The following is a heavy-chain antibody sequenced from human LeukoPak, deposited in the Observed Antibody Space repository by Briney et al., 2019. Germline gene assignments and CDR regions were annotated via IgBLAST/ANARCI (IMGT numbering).Heavy chain of an antibody. V-gene: IGHV1-18*01. CDR3: ARDLMSIAVAGTGANWFDP. CDR2: ISVHNGNT. CDR1: GYTFTSYG. Sequence: ASVKVSCKASGYTFTSYGFSWVRQAPGQGLEWMGWISVHNGNTEVEQKFQDRVTMTTDTSTSTAYMDLRSLRSDDTAVYYCARDLMSIAVAGTGANWFDPWGQGTLVTVSS. J-gene: IGHJ5*02. D-gene: IGHD6-19*01.